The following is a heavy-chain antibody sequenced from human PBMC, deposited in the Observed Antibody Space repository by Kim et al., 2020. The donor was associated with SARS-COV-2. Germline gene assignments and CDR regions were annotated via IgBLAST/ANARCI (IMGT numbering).Heavy chain of an antibody. CDR2: SDGGSM. Sequence: SDGGSMNYANSTNCRFTISRDTAKKSLSLQMNSLTPEDTAVYYCVREPASWGQGTLVTVSS. V-gene: IGHV3-11*01. J-gene: IGHJ5*02. CDR3: VREPAS.